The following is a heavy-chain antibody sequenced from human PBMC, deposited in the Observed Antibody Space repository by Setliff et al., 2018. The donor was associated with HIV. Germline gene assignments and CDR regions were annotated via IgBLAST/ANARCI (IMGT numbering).Heavy chain of an antibody. CDR2: IYYSGST. J-gene: IGHJ3*01. CDR1: GGSISEYY. D-gene: IGHD1-26*01. Sequence: SETLSLTCTVSGGSISEYYWSWIRQPPGKGLEWIGYIYYSGSTNYNPSLKSRVTISVDTSKNQFSLKLSSVTAADTAVYYCAKQGYSDSLYAFDVWGQGTMVTVSS. V-gene: IGHV4-59*08. CDR3: AKQGYSDSLYAFDV.